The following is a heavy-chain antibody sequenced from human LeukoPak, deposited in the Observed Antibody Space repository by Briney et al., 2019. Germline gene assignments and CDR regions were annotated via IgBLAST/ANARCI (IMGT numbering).Heavy chain of an antibody. CDR3: AKSQVGSSSSGFDY. CDR2: ISGSGGST. CDR1: GFTFSSCA. D-gene: IGHD6-6*01. V-gene: IGHV3-23*01. Sequence: PGGSLRLSCAASGFTFSSCAMSWVRQAPGKGLEWVSAISGSGGSTYYADSVKGRFTISRDNSKNTLYLQMNSLRAEDTAVYYCAKSQVGSSSSGFDYWGQGTLVTVSS. J-gene: IGHJ4*02.